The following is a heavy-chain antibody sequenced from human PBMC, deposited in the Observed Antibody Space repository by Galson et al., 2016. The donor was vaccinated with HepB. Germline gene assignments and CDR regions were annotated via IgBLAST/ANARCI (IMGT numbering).Heavy chain of an antibody. CDR2: ISATAGST. J-gene: IGHJ4*02. D-gene: IGHD1-7*01. V-gene: IGHV3-23*01. CDR3: AKAAYNWNYLFYDY. CDR1: GFTFSKYA. Sequence: SLRLSCAASGFTFSKYAMSWVRQAPGKGLESVSSISATAGSTDYPASVRGRVTISRDNSKNTLYLQMNSLRVEDTAIYYCAKAAYNWNYLFYDYWGQGVLVTVSS.